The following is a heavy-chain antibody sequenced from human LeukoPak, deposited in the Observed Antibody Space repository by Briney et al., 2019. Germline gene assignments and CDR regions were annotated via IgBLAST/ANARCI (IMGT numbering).Heavy chain of an antibody. Sequence: QPGGSLRLSCAASGFTFSSYGMHWVRQAPGKGLEWVAVISYDGSNKYYADSVKGRFTISRDNSKNTLYLQMNSLRAEDTGVYYCAKDPVARDEYFQHWGQGTLVTVSS. J-gene: IGHJ1*01. V-gene: IGHV3-30*18. CDR2: ISYDGSNK. CDR3: AKDPVARDEYFQH. CDR1: GFTFSSYG. D-gene: IGHD6-19*01.